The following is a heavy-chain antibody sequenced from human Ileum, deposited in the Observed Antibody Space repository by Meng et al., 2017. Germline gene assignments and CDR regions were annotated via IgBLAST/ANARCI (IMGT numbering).Heavy chain of an antibody. J-gene: IGHJ4*02. V-gene: IGHV4-31*03. CDR2: IHYTGST. Sequence: QVQLQESGPGPVKVSQTLSLTCTVSGGSIGGAAYYWTWIRQHPAKGLEWIGYIHYTGSTSYNPSLESRTSTSIDTSNNQFSLKVTSVTAADTAVYYCARGVSAAGLFDNWGPGTLVTVSS. CDR3: ARGVSAAGLFDN. D-gene: IGHD2-2*01. CDR1: GGSIGGAAYY.